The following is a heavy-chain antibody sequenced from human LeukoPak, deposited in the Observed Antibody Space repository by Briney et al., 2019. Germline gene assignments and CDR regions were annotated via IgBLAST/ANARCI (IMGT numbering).Heavy chain of an antibody. CDR2: IYSTGST. Sequence: SETLSLTCSVFGGSIGYYYWSWIRQSPGEGLEWIGYIYSTGSTNYNPSLQSRVTMSLDTSRNQFSLHLSSVTAADTAVYYCARERSLTNWFDPWGQGTLVTAS. J-gene: IGHJ5*02. CDR3: ARERSLTNWFDP. V-gene: IGHV4-59*01. CDR1: GGSIGYYY.